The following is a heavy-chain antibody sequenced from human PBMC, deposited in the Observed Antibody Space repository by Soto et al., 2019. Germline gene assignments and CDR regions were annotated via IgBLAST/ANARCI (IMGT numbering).Heavy chain of an antibody. CDR1: GGSISSSSYY. CDR3: ARTGAVVLDY. V-gene: IGHV4-39*01. Sequence: SETLSLTCTVSGGSISSSSYYWDWIRQPPGKGLEWIGRIYYSGSTYYNPSLKSRVTISVDTSKNQFSLKLSSVTAADTAVYYCARTGAVVLDYWGPGTLVTVS. D-gene: IGHD2-2*01. CDR2: IYYSGST. J-gene: IGHJ4*02.